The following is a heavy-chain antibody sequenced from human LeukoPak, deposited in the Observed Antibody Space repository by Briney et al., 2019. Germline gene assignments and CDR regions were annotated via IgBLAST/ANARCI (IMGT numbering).Heavy chain of an antibody. J-gene: IGHJ4*02. CDR1: GGTFSSYA. CDR2: IIPILGMA. D-gene: IGHD3-22*01. V-gene: IGHV1-69*04. CDR3: ASLDYYDSSGYYYGRLDY. Sequence: SVKVSCKASGGTFSSYAISWVRQAPGQGLEWMGRIIPILGMANYAQKFQGRVTITADKSTSTAYMELSSLRSEDTAVYYCASLDYYDSSGYYYGRLDYWGQGTLVTVSS.